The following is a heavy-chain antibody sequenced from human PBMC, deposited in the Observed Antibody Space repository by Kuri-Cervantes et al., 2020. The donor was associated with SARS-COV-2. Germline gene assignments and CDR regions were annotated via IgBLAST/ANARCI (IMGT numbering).Heavy chain of an antibody. D-gene: IGHD4-23*01. CDR1: GGSTSSQSYY. V-gene: IGHV4-39*01. Sequence: SETLSLTCTVSGGSTSSQSYYWGWIRQPPGKGLEWIGSVYYSGTTYYNPSLKSRVTISLDTSKNQLSLNLNSVTAADTAVYYCARTKRSTVVTPSVPYFDYWGQGTLVTVSS. J-gene: IGHJ4*02. CDR2: VYYSGTT. CDR3: ARTKRSTVVTPSVPYFDY.